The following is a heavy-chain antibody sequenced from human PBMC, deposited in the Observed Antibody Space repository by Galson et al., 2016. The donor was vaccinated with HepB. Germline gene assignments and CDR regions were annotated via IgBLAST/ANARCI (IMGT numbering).Heavy chain of an antibody. V-gene: IGHV1-69*02. J-gene: IGHJ6*02. CDR2: IIPMINLA. CDR1: GGTFSSYT. Sequence: SVKVSCKASGGTFSSYTFSWVRQAPGQGLEWMGRIIPMINLATYTQRFQGRVTITADKTTTTAYMELKSLTSADTAVYYCAGGTLGVSGLDVWGQGTTVTVSS. CDR3: AGGTLGVSGLDV. D-gene: IGHD3-10*01.